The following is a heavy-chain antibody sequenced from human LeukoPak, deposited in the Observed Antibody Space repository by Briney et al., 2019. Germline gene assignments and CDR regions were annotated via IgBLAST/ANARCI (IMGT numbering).Heavy chain of an antibody. CDR2: INPSGGST. D-gene: IGHD6-6*01. J-gene: IGHJ4*02. V-gene: IGHV1-46*01. CDR1: GYTFTSYY. CDR3: ASQGQLATSFDY. Sequence: GASVKVSCKASGYTFTSYYMHWVRQAPGQGLEWMGIINPSGGSTSYAQKFQGGATMTRDTSTSTVYMELSSLRSEDTAVYYCASQGQLATSFDYWGQGTLVTVSS.